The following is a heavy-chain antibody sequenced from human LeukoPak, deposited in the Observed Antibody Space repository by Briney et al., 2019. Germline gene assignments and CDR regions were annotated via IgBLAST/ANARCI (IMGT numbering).Heavy chain of an antibody. Sequence: RTSETLSLTCTVSGGSISSSSYYWGWIRQPPGKGLEWIGSIYYSGSTYYNPSLKSRVTISVDTSKNQFSLKLSSVTAADTAVYYCAREGGYSGYGSFDYWGQGTLVTVSS. J-gene: IGHJ4*02. V-gene: IGHV4-39*07. CDR1: GGSISSSSYY. D-gene: IGHD5-12*01. CDR2: IYYSGST. CDR3: AREGGYSGYGSFDY.